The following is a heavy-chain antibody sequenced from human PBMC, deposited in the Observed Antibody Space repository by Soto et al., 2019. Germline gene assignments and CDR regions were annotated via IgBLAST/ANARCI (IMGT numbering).Heavy chain of an antibody. CDR3: ARSRPPYSSSWYGFDY. V-gene: IGHV1-18*01. J-gene: IGHJ4*02. CDR1: GYTFTSYG. D-gene: IGHD6-13*01. CDR2: ISAYNGNT. Sequence: GASVKVSCKASGYTFTSYGISWVRQAPGQGLEWMGWISAYNGNTNYAQKLQGRVTMTTDTSTSTAYMELRSLRSDDTAVYYCARSRPPYSSSWYGFDYWGQGTLVTVSS.